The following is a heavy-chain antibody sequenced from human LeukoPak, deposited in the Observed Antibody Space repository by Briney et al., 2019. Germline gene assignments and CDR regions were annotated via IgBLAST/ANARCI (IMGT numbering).Heavy chain of an antibody. D-gene: IGHD2-2*01. J-gene: IGHJ6*02. Sequence: GGSLRLSCAASGFTVSSNYMSWVRQAPGKGLEWVSAISGSGGSTYYADSVKGRFTFSRDNFKNTLYLQMNSLRAEDTAVYYCAKDLEGQGIIVVPAYYYGMDVWGQGTTVTVSS. V-gene: IGHV3-23*01. CDR3: AKDLEGQGIIVVPAYYYGMDV. CDR1: GFTVSSNY. CDR2: ISGSGGST.